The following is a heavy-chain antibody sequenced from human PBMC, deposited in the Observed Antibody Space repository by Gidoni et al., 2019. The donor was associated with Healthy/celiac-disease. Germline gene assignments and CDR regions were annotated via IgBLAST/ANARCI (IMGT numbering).Heavy chain of an antibody. D-gene: IGHD3-10*01. V-gene: IGHV3-53*01. CDR2: IYSGGST. Sequence: EVQLVESGGGLIQPGGSLRLSCAASGFTVSSNYMSWVRQAPGKGLEWVSVIYSGGSTYYADSVKGRFTISRDNSKNTLYLQMNSLRAEDTAVYYCARDKSYYGSGSFDPWGQGTLVTVSS. CDR1: GFTVSSNY. J-gene: IGHJ5*02. CDR3: ARDKSYYGSGSFDP.